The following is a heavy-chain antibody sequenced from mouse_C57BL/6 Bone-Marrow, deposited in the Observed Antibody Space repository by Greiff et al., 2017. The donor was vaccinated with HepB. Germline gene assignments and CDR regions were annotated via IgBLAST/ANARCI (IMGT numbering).Heavy chain of an antibody. J-gene: IGHJ1*03. CDR2: ISSGGSYT. CDR3: ARPVVAPYFDV. Sequence: EVQRVESGGDLVKPGGSLKLSCAASGFTFSSYGMSWVRQTPDKRLEWVATISSGGSYTYYPDSVKGRFTISRDNAKNTLYLQMSSLKSEDTAMYYCARPVVAPYFDVWGTGTTVTVSS. V-gene: IGHV5-6*01. D-gene: IGHD1-1*01. CDR1: GFTFSSYG.